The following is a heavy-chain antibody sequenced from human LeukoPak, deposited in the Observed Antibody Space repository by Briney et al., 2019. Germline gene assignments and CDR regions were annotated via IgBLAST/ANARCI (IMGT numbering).Heavy chain of an antibody. V-gene: IGHV3-66*01. Sequence: GGSLRLSCAASGFIVSSHYMSWVRQAPGKGLEWVSVIYSGGTTDYADSVKGRFTISRDNSKNTLYLQMKSLRAEDTAVYYCARDYPYTGRAFDYWGQGTQVTVSS. CDR3: ARDYPYTGRAFDY. D-gene: IGHD2-2*02. CDR2: IYSGGTT. J-gene: IGHJ4*02. CDR1: GFIVSSHY.